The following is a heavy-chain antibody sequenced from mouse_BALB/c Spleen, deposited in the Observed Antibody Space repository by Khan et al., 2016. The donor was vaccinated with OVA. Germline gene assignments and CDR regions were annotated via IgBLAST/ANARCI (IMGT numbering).Heavy chain of an antibody. CDR3: ARIKKIVATYFDY. CDR2: TNPTNGRT. CDR1: GYTFTSYW. Sequence: QVHVKQSGAELVKAGASVKMSCKASGYTFTSYWMHWVKQRLGQGLEWFAETNPTNGRTYYNEKFKSKATLTVDKSSNTANMLLRGPTLEDSADYYCARIKKIVATYFDYWGQGTTRTVSA. D-gene: IGHD1-1*01. V-gene: IGHV1S81*02. J-gene: IGHJ2*01.